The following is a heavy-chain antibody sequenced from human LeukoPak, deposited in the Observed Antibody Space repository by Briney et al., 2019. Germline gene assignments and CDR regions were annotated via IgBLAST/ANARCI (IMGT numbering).Heavy chain of an antibody. J-gene: IGHJ2*01. D-gene: IGHD3-9*01. CDR2: IYTSGST. V-gene: IGHV4-61*02. Sequence: PSQTLSLTCTVSGGSISSGSYYWSWIRQPAGKGLEWIGRIYTSGSTNYNPSLKSRVTISVDTSKNQFSLKLSSVTAADTAVYYCASWRYFDGSPDWYFDLWGRGTLVTVSS. CDR3: ASWRYFDGSPDWYFDL. CDR1: GGSISSGSYY.